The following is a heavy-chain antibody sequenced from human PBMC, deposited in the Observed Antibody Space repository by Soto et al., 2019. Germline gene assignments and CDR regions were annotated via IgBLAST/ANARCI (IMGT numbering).Heavy chain of an antibody. J-gene: IGHJ6*02. D-gene: IGHD5-12*01. Sequence: GGSLRLSCAASGFTFSSYSMNWVRQAPGKGLEWVSSISSRSSYIYYADSVKGRFTISRDNAKNSLYLQMNSLRAEDTAVYYCARDLVSYSGYDWVLSYYYGMDVWGQGTTVTVSS. CDR2: ISSRSSYI. CDR1: GFTFSSYS. V-gene: IGHV3-21*04. CDR3: ARDLVSYSGYDWVLSYYYGMDV.